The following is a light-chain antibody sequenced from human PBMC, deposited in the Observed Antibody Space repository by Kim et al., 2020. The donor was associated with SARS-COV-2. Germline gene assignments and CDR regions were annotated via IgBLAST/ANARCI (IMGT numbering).Light chain of an antibody. J-gene: IGKJ1*01. Sequence: ATINGKSSQSVLDSSNNKNDLAWYQQKPGQPPKLLIYWASIRESGVPDRFSGSGSGTDFTLTISSLQAEDVAVYHCHQYYAAPWTFGQGTKVEIK. CDR1: QSVLDSSNNKND. CDR2: WAS. CDR3: HQYYAAPWT. V-gene: IGKV4-1*01.